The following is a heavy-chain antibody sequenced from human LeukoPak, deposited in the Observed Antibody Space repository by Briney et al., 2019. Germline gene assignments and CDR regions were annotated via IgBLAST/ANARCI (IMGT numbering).Heavy chain of an antibody. CDR1: DYSFTNYW. D-gene: IGHD3-9*01. CDR2: IYPGDSDT. V-gene: IGHV5-51*01. J-gene: IGHJ3*02. CDR3: ARQNILTGYYIWAFDI. Sequence: AASLKISCKASDYSFTNYWIGWVRPLPGKGLEWMGIIYPGDSDTRYSPSVQGQVTISADKSISTAYLQWSSLKASDTAMYYCARQNILTGYYIWAFDIWGQGTMVTVSS.